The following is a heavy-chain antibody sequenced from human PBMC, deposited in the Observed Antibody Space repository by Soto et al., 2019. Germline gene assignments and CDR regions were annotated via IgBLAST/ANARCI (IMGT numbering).Heavy chain of an antibody. CDR1: GGSVSSGSYY. D-gene: IGHD6-13*01. CDR3: ARVSGSLGWFDP. J-gene: IGHJ5*02. V-gene: IGHV4-61*01. CDR2: IYYSGST. Sequence: QVQLQESGPGLVKPSETLSLTCTVSGGSVSSGSYYWSWIRQPPGKGLEWIGYIYYSGSTNYNPSHKSRVTISVDTSKNQSSVKLSSVTAADTAVYYCARVSGSLGWFDPWGQGTLVTVSS.